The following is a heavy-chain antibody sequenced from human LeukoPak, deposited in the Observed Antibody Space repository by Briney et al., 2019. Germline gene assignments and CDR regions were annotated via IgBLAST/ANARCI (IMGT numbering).Heavy chain of an antibody. D-gene: IGHD4-11*01. Sequence: GGSLRLSCAASGFTFSSYEMNWVRQAPGKGLEWVSFITSSGNTMYYADSVKGRFTISRDNAKNSLYLQMNSLRADDTAVYYCGRLRSKYWFDPWGQGTLVTVSS. CDR2: ITSSGNTM. V-gene: IGHV3-48*03. J-gene: IGHJ5*02. CDR1: GFTFSSYE. CDR3: GRLRSKYWFDP.